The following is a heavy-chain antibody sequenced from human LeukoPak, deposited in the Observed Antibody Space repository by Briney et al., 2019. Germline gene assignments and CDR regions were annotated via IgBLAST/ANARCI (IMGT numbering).Heavy chain of an antibody. CDR3: ASRDKGYYYGMDV. CDR1: GFTFSSYG. J-gene: IGHJ6*02. D-gene: IGHD5-24*01. Sequence: GGSLRLSCAASGFTFSSYGMHWVRQAPGKGLEWVAVISYDGSNKYYADSVKGRFSISRDNSKNTLYLQMNSLRAEDTAVYYCASRDKGYYYGMDVWGQGTSVTVSS. CDR2: ISYDGSNK. V-gene: IGHV3-30*03.